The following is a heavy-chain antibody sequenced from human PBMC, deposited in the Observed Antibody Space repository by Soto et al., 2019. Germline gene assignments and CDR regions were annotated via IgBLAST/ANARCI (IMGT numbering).Heavy chain of an antibody. Sequence: GGSLRLSCAASVFTFSSYAMSWVRQSPGKGLEWVSAISGSGGSTYYADSVKGRFTISRDNSKNTLYLQMNSMRAEDTAVYYCARTYIITGTTGGMDVWGQGTTVTVSS. CDR3: ARTYIITGTTGGMDV. J-gene: IGHJ6*02. CDR1: VFTFSSYA. D-gene: IGHD1-20*01. V-gene: IGHV3-23*01. CDR2: ISGSGGST.